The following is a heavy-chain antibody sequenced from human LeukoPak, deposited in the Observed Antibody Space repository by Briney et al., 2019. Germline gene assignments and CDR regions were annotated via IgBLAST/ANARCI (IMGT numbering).Heavy chain of an antibody. CDR1: GFTFSSYG. V-gene: IGHV3-23*01. D-gene: IGHD6-19*01. CDR3: AKDSAAAYSSGWDWGYYYYYMDV. Sequence: AGSLTLSCAASGFTFSSYGMSWVRQAPGKGLEWVSAISGSGGSTYYADSVKGRFTISRDNSQNTLYLQMNSLRAEHTAVYYCAKDSAAAYSSGWDWGYYYYYMDVWGKGTTVTISS. J-gene: IGHJ6*03. CDR2: ISGSGGST.